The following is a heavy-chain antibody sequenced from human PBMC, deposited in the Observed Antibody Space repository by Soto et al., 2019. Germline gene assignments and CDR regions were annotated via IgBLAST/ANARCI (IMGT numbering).Heavy chain of an antibody. CDR2: INPNSGGT. CDR1: GYTFTGYY. D-gene: IGHD4-17*01. CDR3: ARDLTTVTPTDWFDP. Sequence: ASVKVSCKASGYTFTGYYMHWVRQAPGQGLEWMGWINPNSGGTNYAQKFQGRVTMTRDTSISTAYMELSRLRSDDTAVYYRARDLTTVTPTDWFDPWGQGTLVTVSS. J-gene: IGHJ5*02. V-gene: IGHV1-2*02.